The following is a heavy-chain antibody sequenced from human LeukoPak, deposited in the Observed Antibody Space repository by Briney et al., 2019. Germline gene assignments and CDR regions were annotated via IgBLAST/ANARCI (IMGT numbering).Heavy chain of an antibody. D-gene: IGHD4-23*01. CDR3: ARKDGGRDGMDV. CDR1: GYTFTDYY. CDR2: LNPNTLVT. J-gene: IGHJ6*02. Sequence: ASVKVSCRASGYTFTDYYIHWVRQAPGHGLEWMGWLNPNTLVTKYAQHFQGRVSMTWDTSISTGYMDLHSLTSDDTAVYYCARKDGGRDGMDVWGQGTTVTVSS. V-gene: IGHV1-2*02.